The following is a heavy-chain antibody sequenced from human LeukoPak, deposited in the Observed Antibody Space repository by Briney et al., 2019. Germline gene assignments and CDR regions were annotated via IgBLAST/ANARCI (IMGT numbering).Heavy chain of an antibody. CDR1: GFTFSSYA. D-gene: IGHD3-22*01. CDR3: ARDQVNYYGMDV. Sequence: GGSLRLSCAASGFTFSSYAMHWVRQAPGKGLEYVSAISSNGGSTYYADSVKGRFTISRDNSKNTLYLQMGSLRAEDTAVYYCARDQVNYYGMDVWGQGTTVTVSS. CDR2: ISSNGGST. J-gene: IGHJ6*02. V-gene: IGHV3-64*02.